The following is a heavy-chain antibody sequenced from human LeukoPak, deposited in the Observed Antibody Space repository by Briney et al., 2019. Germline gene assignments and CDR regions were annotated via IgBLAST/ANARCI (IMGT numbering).Heavy chain of an antibody. J-gene: IGHJ3*02. Sequence: PSETLSLTCAVSGSSISSGFYWDWIRQPPGKGLEWIGTIYHGGSSYYHPSLKSRVPISVDTSKNHFSLELSSLTAADTAVYYCAKGGDAFDIWGQGTMVTVSS. CDR3: AKGGDAFDI. V-gene: IGHV4-38-2*01. CDR2: IYHGGSS. CDR1: GSSISSGFY. D-gene: IGHD3-16*01.